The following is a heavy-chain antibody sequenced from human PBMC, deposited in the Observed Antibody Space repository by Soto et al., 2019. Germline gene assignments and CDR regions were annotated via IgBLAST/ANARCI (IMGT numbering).Heavy chain of an antibody. Sequence: QVQLVQSGAEVKKPGASVKVSCKASGYTFTNYGISWVRQAPGQGLEWMGWISANNGNTNYEQKLQGRVTMTTDTSTSTACMELRSLRSDDTAVYYCARDRGSYALDYWGQGTLVTVYS. CDR3: ARDRGSYALDY. V-gene: IGHV1-18*01. CDR2: ISANNGNT. CDR1: GYTFTNYG. D-gene: IGHD1-26*01. J-gene: IGHJ4*02.